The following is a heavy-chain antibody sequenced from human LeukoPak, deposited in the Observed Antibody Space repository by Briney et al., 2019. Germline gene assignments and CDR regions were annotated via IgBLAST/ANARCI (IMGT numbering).Heavy chain of an antibody. J-gene: IGHJ4*02. Sequence: SQTLSLTCALSGDSVSSNNPAWNWIRQSPSRGLEWLGRTYYRSKWYNDYAVSVKSRITINPDTSKNQFSLQLNSVTPEDTAVYYCARSIAATGNNFDYWGQGTLVTVSS. CDR1: GDSVSSNNPA. CDR3: ARSIAATGNNFDY. D-gene: IGHD6-13*01. V-gene: IGHV6-1*01. CDR2: TYYRSKWYN.